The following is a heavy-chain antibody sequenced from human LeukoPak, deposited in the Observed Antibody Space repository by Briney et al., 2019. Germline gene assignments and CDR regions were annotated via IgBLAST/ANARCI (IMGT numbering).Heavy chain of an antibody. V-gene: IGHV3-23*01. CDR2: VTGSGGNI. D-gene: IGHD6-25*01. Sequence: GGSLRLSCAASGFSSSSYGMSWVRQAPGKGLEWASAVTGSGGNIFYSDSVKGRFTISRDNSKNTLYLQLNNLRAEDTAVYFCAKRGASGLYYFDYWGLGTLVTVSS. CDR1: GFSSSSYG. J-gene: IGHJ4*02. CDR3: AKRGASGLYYFDY.